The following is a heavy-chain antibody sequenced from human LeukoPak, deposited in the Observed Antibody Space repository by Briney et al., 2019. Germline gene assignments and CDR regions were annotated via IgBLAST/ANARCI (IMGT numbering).Heavy chain of an antibody. CDR2: IYSSGVT. V-gene: IGHV4-4*07. J-gene: IGHJ4*02. D-gene: IGHD4-17*01. CDR1: GGSLSSYY. Sequence: SETLSLTCTVSGGSLSSYYWSWIRQPAGKGLEWIGRIYSSGVTNYNPSLKSRVTMSVDTSRTQFSLRLSSVTAADTAVFYCARGGRTGDYEGYWGQGTLVTVSS. CDR3: ARGGRTGDYEGY.